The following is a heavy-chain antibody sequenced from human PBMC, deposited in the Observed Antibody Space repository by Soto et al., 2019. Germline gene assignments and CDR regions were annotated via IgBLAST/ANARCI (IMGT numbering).Heavy chain of an antibody. Sequence: ASVKVSCKASGYTFTSYSMHWVRQAPGQRLEWMGWINVGNGHTKYSQKFQGRVTITRDTSASTAYMELSSLRSEDTAVYYRARDHLLWVYNCFEPWGQGTLVTVSP. J-gene: IGHJ5*02. CDR1: GYTFTSYS. CDR3: ARDHLLWVYNCFEP. D-gene: IGHD2-2*01. V-gene: IGHV1-3*01. CDR2: INVGNGHT.